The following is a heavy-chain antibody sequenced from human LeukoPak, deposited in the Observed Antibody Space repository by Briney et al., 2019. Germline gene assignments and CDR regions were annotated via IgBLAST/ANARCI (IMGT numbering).Heavy chain of an antibody. Sequence: GASVKVSCKASGYTFTSYGISWMRQAPGQGLEWMGWISAFNGNTNYAHKVQGRVTMTTDTSTSTAYMELRSLRSDDTALYYCARVSGITGTQSDYWGQGTLVTVSS. CDR3: ARVSGITGTQSDY. CDR1: GYTFTSYG. J-gene: IGHJ4*02. D-gene: IGHD1-7*01. CDR2: ISAFNGNT. V-gene: IGHV1-18*01.